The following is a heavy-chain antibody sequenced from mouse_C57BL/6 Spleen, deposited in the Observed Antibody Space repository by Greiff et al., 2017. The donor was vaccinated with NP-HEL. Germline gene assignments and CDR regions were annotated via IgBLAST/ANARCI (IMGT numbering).Heavy chain of an antibody. Sequence: QVQLQQSGAELVKPGASVKISCKASGYAFSSYWMNWVKQRPGKGLEWIGQIYPGDGDTNYNGKFKGKATLTADKSSSTAYMQLNSLTSEDSAVDFCARSGITTGYFDYWGQGTTLTVSS. CDR3: ARSGITTGYFDY. CDR1: GYAFSSYW. V-gene: IGHV1-80*01. J-gene: IGHJ2*01. D-gene: IGHD1-1*01. CDR2: IYPGDGDT.